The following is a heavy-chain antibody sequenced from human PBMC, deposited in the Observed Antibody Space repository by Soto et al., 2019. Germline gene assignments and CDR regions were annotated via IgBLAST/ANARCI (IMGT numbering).Heavy chain of an antibody. V-gene: IGHV3-23*01. CDR3: ANHLWSGEFSI. J-gene: IGHJ4*01. D-gene: IGHD3-10*01. CDR2: ISGSGGST. Sequence: GGSLRLSCAASGFTSSSYAMSWVRPAPGKGLEWVSAISGSGGSTYYADSVKGRFTISRDNSKNTLYLQMNSLRAEDTAVYYYANHLWSGEFSIWGQGTLVTVSS. CDR1: GFTSSSYA.